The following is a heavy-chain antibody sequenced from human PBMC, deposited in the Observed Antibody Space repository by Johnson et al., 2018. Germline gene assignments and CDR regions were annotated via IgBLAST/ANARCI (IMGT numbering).Heavy chain of an antibody. CDR2: IYYRGSH. J-gene: IGHJ6*02. Sequence: QVQLQESGPGLVKPSQTLSLTCTVSGGSISSGGYYWSWIRQHPGKGPAWIGYIYYRGSHSYNPSLKSRVTISVDTPKHQFSLKLSSVTDADTAVYYCARDSGSEHYYYGMDVWGQGTTVTVSS. V-gene: IGHV4-31*03. D-gene: IGHD3-10*01. CDR1: GGSISSGGYY. CDR3: ARDSGSEHYYYGMDV.